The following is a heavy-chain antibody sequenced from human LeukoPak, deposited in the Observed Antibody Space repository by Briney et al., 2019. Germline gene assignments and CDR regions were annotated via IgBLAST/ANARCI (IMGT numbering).Heavy chain of an antibody. J-gene: IGHJ4*02. V-gene: IGHV1-18*01. CDR3: ARGIRGTVTMLFDY. D-gene: IGHD4-17*01. CDR2: ISAYNGNT. CDR1: GYTFTSYG. Sequence: ASVKVSCKASGYTFTSYGISWVRQAPGQGLEWMGWISAYNGNTNYAQRLQGRVTMTTDTSTSTAYMDLRSLISDDTAVYYCARGIRGTVTMLFDYWGQGTLVTVSS.